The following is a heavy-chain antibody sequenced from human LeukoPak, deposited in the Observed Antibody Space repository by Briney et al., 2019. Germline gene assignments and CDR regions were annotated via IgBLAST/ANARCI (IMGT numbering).Heavy chain of an antibody. V-gene: IGHV3-23*01. J-gene: IGHJ4*02. CDR1: GFTFSSYA. CDR3: ATRDYYDSRGYYYYYFDY. CDR2: ISGSGGST. D-gene: IGHD3-22*01. Sequence: GGSLRLSCAASGFTFSSYAMSWVRQAPGKGLEWVSGISGSGGSTDYADSVKGRFTISRDNSKNTVYLQMNSLRAEDTAVYYCATRDYYDSRGYYYYYFDYWGQGTLVTVSS.